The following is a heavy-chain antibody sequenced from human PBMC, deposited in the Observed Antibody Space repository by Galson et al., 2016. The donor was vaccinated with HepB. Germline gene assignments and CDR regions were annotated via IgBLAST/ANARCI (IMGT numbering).Heavy chain of an antibody. CDR3: TSGLTGYNVREY. CDR2: IKSTAYGGTR. J-gene: IGHJ4*02. V-gene: IGHV3-49*04. Sequence: SLRLSCAASGFTFSDYGMTWVRQASGKGLEWVGFIKSTAYGGTREYAASVKGRFTISRDDSKNIAYLKMNSMRTEDTAGYYCTSGLTGYNVREYWGQGTLVTVSS. D-gene: IGHD3-9*01. CDR1: GFTFSDYG.